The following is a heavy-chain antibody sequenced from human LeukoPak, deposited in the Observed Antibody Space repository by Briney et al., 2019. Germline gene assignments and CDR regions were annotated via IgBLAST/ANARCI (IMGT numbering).Heavy chain of an antibody. Sequence: GASVKVSCKASGYTFTGYYIHWVRQAPGQGLEWMGWINPNGDGTNYAQKFQGRVTMTRDTSISTAYMELSSLRSDDTALYYCAGGITGGDYWGQGTLVTVSS. CDR3: AGGITGGDY. D-gene: IGHD1-14*01. J-gene: IGHJ4*02. CDR2: INPNGDGT. CDR1: GYTFTGYY. V-gene: IGHV1-2*02.